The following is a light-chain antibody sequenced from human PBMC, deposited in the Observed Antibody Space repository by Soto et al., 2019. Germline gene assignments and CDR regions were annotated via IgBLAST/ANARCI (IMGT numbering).Light chain of an antibody. CDR1: QSVLYSSNNKNY. CDR2: WAS. V-gene: IGKV4-1*01. J-gene: IGKJ1*01. CDR3: QQYYSTPQT. Sequence: DIVMTQSPDSLAVSLGERATINCKSSQSVLYSSNNKNYLAWYQQKPGQPPKLLIYWASTRESGVTDRFSGSGSGTDFTHTISSLQAEDVAVYYCQQYYSTPQTFGQGTKVDIK.